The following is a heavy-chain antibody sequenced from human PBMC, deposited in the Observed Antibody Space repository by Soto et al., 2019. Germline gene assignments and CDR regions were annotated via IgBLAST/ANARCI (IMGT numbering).Heavy chain of an antibody. Sequence: QVQLVQSGPEVRKPGASVKVSCKASGYTFNHYAISWVRQAPGQGLEWMGWISAYNGNTNYAQKFEGGVTMTTDASTSTAYLEVRSLRSDDTAVYYCARDIVATIQGDYWGQGTLVTVSS. CDR2: ISAYNGNT. CDR1: GYTFNHYA. CDR3: ARDIVATIQGDY. V-gene: IGHV1-18*04. J-gene: IGHJ4*02. D-gene: IGHD5-12*01.